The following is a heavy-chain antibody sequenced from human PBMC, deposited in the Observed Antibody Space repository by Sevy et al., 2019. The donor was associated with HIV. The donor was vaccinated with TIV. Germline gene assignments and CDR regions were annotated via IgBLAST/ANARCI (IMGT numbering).Heavy chain of an antibody. CDR1: GFTFDDYG. Sequence: GESLKISCAASGFTFDDYGMSWVRQAPGKGLEWVSGINWNGGSTGYADSVKGRFTISRDNAKNSLYLQMNSLRAEDTALYYCARRGYGSGNYYGMDVWGQGTTVTVSS. CDR3: ARRGYGSGNYYGMDV. V-gene: IGHV3-20*04. CDR2: INWNGGST. D-gene: IGHD3-10*01. J-gene: IGHJ6*02.